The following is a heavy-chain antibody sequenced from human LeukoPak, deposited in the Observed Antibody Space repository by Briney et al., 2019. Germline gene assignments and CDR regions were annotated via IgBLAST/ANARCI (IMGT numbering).Heavy chain of an antibody. D-gene: IGHD1-26*01. CDR2: INHSGST. J-gene: IGHJ4*02. CDR1: GGSFCGYY. Sequence: SETLSLTCAVYGGSFCGYYWSWIRQPPGKGLEWIGEINHSGSTNYNPSLKSRVTISVDTSKNQFSLKLSSVTAADTAVYYCARGRRSGSYKRDYFDYWGQGTLVTVSS. CDR3: ARGRRSGSYKRDYFDY. V-gene: IGHV4-34*01.